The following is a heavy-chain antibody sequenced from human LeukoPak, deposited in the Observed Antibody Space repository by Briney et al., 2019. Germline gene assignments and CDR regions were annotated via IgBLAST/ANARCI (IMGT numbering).Heavy chain of an antibody. CDR1: GYSISSGYY. D-gene: IGHD1-26*01. CDR2: IYHSGST. Sequence: PSETLSLTCSVSGYSISSGYYWGWIRQPPGKGLEWIGRIYHSGSTYYNPSLKSRVTISVDTSKNQFSLKLSSVTAADTAVYYCASTSGSYYYWFDPWGQGTLVTVSS. CDR3: ASTSGSYYYWFDP. V-gene: IGHV4-38-2*01. J-gene: IGHJ5*02.